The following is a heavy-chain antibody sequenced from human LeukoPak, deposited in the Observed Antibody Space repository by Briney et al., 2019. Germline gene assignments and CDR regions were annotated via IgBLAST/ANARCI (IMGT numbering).Heavy chain of an antibody. CDR1: GFTFSSYG. CDR2: ISYDGSNK. V-gene: IGHV3-30*03. CDR3: ARFYGSHFDY. D-gene: IGHD3-10*01. Sequence: GGSLRFSCAAFGFTFSSYGMHWVRQAPGKGLEWVAVISYDGSNKYYADSVKGRFTISRDNSKNTLYLQMNSLRAEDTAVYYCARFYGSHFDYWGRGTLVTVSS. J-gene: IGHJ4*02.